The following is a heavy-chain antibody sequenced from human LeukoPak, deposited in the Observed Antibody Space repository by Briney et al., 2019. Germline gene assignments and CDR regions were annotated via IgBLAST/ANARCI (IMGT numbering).Heavy chain of an antibody. CDR2: IFPGDSDA. V-gene: IGHV5-51*01. Sequence: GESLKISCKGSGYRFSSYWIGWVRQMPGQGLEWMGIIFPGDSDARYSPSFQGQVTISVDKSIGAAYLQWSSLKLSDTATYYCARIAAIPHYFDYWGQGTLVTVSS. CDR3: ARIAAIPHYFDY. D-gene: IGHD2-21*02. J-gene: IGHJ4*02. CDR1: GYRFSSYW.